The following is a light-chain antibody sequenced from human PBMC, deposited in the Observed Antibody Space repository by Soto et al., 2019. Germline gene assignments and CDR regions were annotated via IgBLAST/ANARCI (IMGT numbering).Light chain of an antibody. J-gene: IGKJ2*01. V-gene: IGKV1-5*01. CDR1: QSISSW. CDR2: DAS. Sequence: DIQMTQSPSTLSASVGDRVTITCRASQSISSWLAWYQQKPGKAPKFLIYDASSLESGVPSRFSGSGSGTEFTLTISRLQPDDFATYYCQQYNSYPYTFGQGTKVDI. CDR3: QQYNSYPYT.